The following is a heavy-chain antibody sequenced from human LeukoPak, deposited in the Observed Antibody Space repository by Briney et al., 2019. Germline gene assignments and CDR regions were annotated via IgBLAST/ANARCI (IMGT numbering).Heavy chain of an antibody. Sequence: PGGSLRLSCAASGFTFSSYEMNWVRQAPGKGLERVSYISSSGSTIYYADSVKGRFTISRDNAKNSLYLQMNSLRAEDTAVYYCATDQGAAGTVNYWGQGTLVTVSP. CDR1: GFTFSSYE. CDR3: ATDQGAAGTVNY. V-gene: IGHV3-48*03. CDR2: ISSSGSTI. D-gene: IGHD6-13*01. J-gene: IGHJ4*02.